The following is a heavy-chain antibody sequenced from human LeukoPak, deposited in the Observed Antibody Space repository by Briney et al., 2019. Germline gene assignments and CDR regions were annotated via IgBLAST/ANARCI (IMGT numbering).Heavy chain of an antibody. CDR1: GGSISSYY. Sequence: LETLSLTCTVSGGSISSYYWSWIRQPAGKGLEWIGRIYTSGSTNYNPSLKSRVTISVDTSKNQFSLKLSSVTAADTAVYYCARVSGYDWESFYDYWGQGTLVTVSS. D-gene: IGHD5-12*01. J-gene: IGHJ4*02. V-gene: IGHV4-4*07. CDR3: ARVSGYDWESFYDY. CDR2: IYTSGST.